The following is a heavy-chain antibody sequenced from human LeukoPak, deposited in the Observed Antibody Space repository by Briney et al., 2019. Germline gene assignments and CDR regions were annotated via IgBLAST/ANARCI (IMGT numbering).Heavy chain of an antibody. J-gene: IGHJ4*02. CDR1: GGSISSYY. CDR2: IYYSGST. CDR3: AIGSDSSGGDY. D-gene: IGHD6-19*01. V-gene: IGHV4-59*01. Sequence: SETLSLTCTVSGGSISSYYWRWIRQPPGKGLEWIGYIYYSGSTNYNPSLKSRVTISVDTSKNQFSLKLSSVTAADTAVYYCAIGSDSSGGDYWGQGTLVTVSS.